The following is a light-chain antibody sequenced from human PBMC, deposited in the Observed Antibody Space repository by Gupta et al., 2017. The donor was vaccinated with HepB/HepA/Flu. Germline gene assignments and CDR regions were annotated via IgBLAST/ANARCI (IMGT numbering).Light chain of an antibody. CDR3: QVWDSSSEHVV. CDR2: GDG. V-gene: IGLV3-21*02. CDR1: NIGGKS. J-gene: IGLJ2*01. Sequence: SYVLPPPPSVSVAPGLTARITCGGNNIGGKSVQWYQQKAGQAPALVVYGDGDRPSGIPERFSGSNSGNTATLTITRVEGGDEADYYCQVWDSSSEHVVFGGGTKLTVL.